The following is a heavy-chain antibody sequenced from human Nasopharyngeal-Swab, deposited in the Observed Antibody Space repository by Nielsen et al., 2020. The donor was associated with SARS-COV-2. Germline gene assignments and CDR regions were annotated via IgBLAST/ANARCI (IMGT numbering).Heavy chain of an antibody. CDR2: IHGDGTST. CDR3: ARPPGYCSGGSCYS. CDR1: GFTFRNYW. J-gene: IGHJ4*02. Sequence: GESLKISCEASGFTFRNYWMHWVRQAPGKGLVWVSRIHGDGTSTSYGDSVKDRFTISRDNAKNSLYLQMNSLRAEDTAVYYCARPPGYCSGGSCYSWGQGTLVTVSS. D-gene: IGHD2-15*01. V-gene: IGHV3-74*01.